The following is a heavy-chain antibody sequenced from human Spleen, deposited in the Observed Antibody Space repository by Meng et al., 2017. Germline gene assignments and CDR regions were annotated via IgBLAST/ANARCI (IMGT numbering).Heavy chain of an antibody. Sequence: SETLSLTCTVSGGSVISGSYYWSWIRQPPGKGLEWIGYMYFTGSTNYSPSLKSRVTISVDTSKKQLALKMNSVTAADTAVYYCARGHYDGYFDSWGQGTPVTVSS. J-gene: IGHJ4*01. CDR2: MYFTGST. CDR1: GGSVISGSYY. V-gene: IGHV4-61*01. CDR3: ARGHYDGYFDS. D-gene: IGHD3-22*01.